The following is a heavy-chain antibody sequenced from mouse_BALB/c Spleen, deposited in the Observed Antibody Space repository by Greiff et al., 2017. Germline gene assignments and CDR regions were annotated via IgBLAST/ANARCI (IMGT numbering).Heavy chain of an antibody. Sequence: EVHLVESGPSLVKPSQTLSLTCSVTGDSITSGYWNWIRKFPGNKLEYMGYISYSGSTYYNPSLKSRISITRDTSKNQYYLQLNSVTTEDTATYYCARYPYIYYAMDYWGQGTSVTVSS. V-gene: IGHV3-8*02. CDR3: ARYPYIYYAMDY. CDR2: ISYSGST. D-gene: IGHD1-3*01. J-gene: IGHJ4*01. CDR1: GDSITSGY.